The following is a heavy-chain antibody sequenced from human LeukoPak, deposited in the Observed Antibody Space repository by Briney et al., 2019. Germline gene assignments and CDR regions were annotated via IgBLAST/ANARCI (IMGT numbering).Heavy chain of an antibody. CDR3: TRVVRATTGIEY. D-gene: IGHD1-26*01. Sequence: QPGGSLRLSCAASGFTFSDHNMEWVRQAPGKGLEWVGRIRKKPDSYTTEYAASVKGRFTISRDDSKNSVYLQMNSLKTEDTAVYYCTRVVRATTGIEYWGQGTLVTVSS. CDR1: GFTFSDHN. J-gene: IGHJ4*02. CDR2: IRKKPDSYTT. V-gene: IGHV3-72*01.